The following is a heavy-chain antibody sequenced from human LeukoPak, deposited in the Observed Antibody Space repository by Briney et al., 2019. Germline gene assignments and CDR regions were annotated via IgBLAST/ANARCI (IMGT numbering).Heavy chain of an antibody. J-gene: IGHJ5*02. V-gene: IGHV3-48*04. D-gene: IGHD3-10*01. CDR3: ARGGPWFDP. CDR2: ISSSGSTV. CDR1: GFTVSSNR. Sequence: PGGSLRLSCEASGFTVSSNRMSWVRQAPGKGLEWVSYISSSGSTVYYADSVKGRFSISRDNAKNSLYLQMNSLRAEDTAVYYCARGGPWFDPWGQGTLVTVSS.